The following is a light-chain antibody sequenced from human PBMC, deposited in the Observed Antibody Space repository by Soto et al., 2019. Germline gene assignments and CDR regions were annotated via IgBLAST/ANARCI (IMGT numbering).Light chain of an antibody. Sequence: DIQMTQSPSSLSASVGDRVTITCRAKESVSSYVNWYQQKPGKAPKLLIYAASSLQSGVPARFSGSGSVTDFTLTISGLQREDFATYYCQQSYSKWTFGQGTKVEIK. CDR1: ESVSSY. J-gene: IGKJ1*01. V-gene: IGKV1-39*01. CDR2: AAS. CDR3: QQSYSKWT.